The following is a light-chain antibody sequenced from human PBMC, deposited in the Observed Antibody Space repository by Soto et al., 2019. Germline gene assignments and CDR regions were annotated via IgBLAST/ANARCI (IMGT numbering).Light chain of an antibody. Sequence: DIVMTQSPDSLAVSLGERATLNCRSSQNLLYSSDNKNYLAWYQQKPGQPPKLLIYWASTRESGVPDRFSGSGSGTDFTLTISSLQAEDVAVYYCQQYYSTPRTFGPGTKVEI. CDR1: QNLLYSSDNKNY. CDR3: QQYYSTPRT. J-gene: IGKJ1*01. CDR2: WAS. V-gene: IGKV4-1*01.